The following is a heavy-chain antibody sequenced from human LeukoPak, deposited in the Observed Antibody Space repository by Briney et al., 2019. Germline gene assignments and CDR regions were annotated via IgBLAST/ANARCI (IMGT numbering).Heavy chain of an antibody. CDR3: AREARVGGALQY. Sequence: GGSLRLSCAASGLTFSTYWMHWVRQAPGKGLAWVARISPDGSIRTYANSVQGRVTISRDTAKDTLFLQMNSLRAEDTAVYYCAREARVGGALQYWGQGTPVTVSS. CDR1: GLTFSTYW. V-gene: IGHV3-74*03. J-gene: IGHJ4*02. D-gene: IGHD1-26*01. CDR2: ISPDGSIR.